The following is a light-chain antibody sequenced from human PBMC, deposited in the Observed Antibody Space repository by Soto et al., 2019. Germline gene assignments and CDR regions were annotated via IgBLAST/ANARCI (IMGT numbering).Light chain of an antibody. Sequence: DNQMTQSPSTLSGAVGDRVTITFRSSQTISSWLAWYQQKPGKAPKLLIYKASTLKSGVPSRFSGSGSGTDFTLTISSLQHEDFATYYCQQTYNTLWTFGQGTNVDIK. J-gene: IGKJ1*01. CDR1: QTISSW. V-gene: IGKV1-5*03. CDR2: KAS. CDR3: QQTYNTLWT.